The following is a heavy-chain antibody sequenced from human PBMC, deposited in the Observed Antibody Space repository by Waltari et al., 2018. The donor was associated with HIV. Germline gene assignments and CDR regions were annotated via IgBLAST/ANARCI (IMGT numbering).Heavy chain of an antibody. CDR2: ISSSSSYI. V-gene: IGHV3-21*01. J-gene: IGHJ4*02. CDR1: GFTFSSDS. Sequence: EVQLVESGGGLVKPGGSLRLSCAASGFTFSSDSMNWFSQAPGKGLEWVSSISSSSSYIYYADSVKGRFTISRDNAKNSLYLQMNSLRAEDTAVYYCARPHSSGWYLVYWGQGTLVTVSS. D-gene: IGHD6-19*01. CDR3: ARPHSSGWYLVY.